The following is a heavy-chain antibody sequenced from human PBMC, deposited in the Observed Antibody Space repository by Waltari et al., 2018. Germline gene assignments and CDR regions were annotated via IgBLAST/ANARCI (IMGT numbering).Heavy chain of an antibody. CDR1: GFPFSRYS. V-gene: IGHV3-48*01. Sequence: EVQLVESGGGLVQPGGSLRLSCAASGFPFSRYSMNWVRQAPGKGLEWVSYISSGSSTIYYADSVKGRFTVSRDNAKNSLYLQMNSLRAEDTALYYCARAPGYGVYWGQGTLVTVSS. CDR3: ARAPGYGVY. CDR2: ISSGSSTI. J-gene: IGHJ4*02. D-gene: IGHD5-18*01.